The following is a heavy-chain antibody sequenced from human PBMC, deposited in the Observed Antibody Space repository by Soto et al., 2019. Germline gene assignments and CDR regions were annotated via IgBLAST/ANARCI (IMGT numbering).Heavy chain of an antibody. Sequence: EVQLVETGGGLIQPGVSLSLSCAASGFTVSSNYMSWFRQAPGKGMECVSVIYSGGSTYYPDSVKGRFTISRANSKNTLYLPKNSLRAEDAAVYYSARDPPSLVSSVDGAAHWYFALWGRGTMVTVSS. CDR3: ARDPPSLVSSVDGAAHWYFAL. CDR1: GFTVSSNY. J-gene: IGHJ2*01. CDR2: IYSGGST. D-gene: IGHD3-10*01. V-gene: IGHV3-53*02.